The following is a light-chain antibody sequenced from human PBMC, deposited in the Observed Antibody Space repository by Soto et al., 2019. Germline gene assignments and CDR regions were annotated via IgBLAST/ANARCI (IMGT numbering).Light chain of an antibody. CDR2: GAS. CDR3: QQYGSSLYT. V-gene: IGKV3-20*01. Sequence: EIVLTQSPGTLSLSPGERATLSCRASQSVSSSYLAWYQQKPGQAPRLLIYGASSRATGIPDRFSVSGSGTDFTLTISGLEPEYFAVYYCQQYGSSLYTFGQGTKLEIK. J-gene: IGKJ2*01. CDR1: QSVSSSY.